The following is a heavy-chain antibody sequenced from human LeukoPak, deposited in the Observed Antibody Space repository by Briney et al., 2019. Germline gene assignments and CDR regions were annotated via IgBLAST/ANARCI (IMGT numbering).Heavy chain of an antibody. Sequence: GGSLRLPCAASGFTFSSYNMNWVRQAPGKGLEWVSVIYGGESTYYADSVKGRFTISRDNSKNTLYLQMNSLRAEDTAVYYCARGYCSGGSCYLFDNWGQRTLVTVSS. D-gene: IGHD2-15*01. V-gene: IGHV3-53*01. CDR2: IYGGEST. J-gene: IGHJ4*02. CDR1: GFTFSSYN. CDR3: ARGYCSGGSCYLFDN.